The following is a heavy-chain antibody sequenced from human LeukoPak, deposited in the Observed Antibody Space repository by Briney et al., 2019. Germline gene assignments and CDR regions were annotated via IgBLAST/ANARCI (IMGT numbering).Heavy chain of an antibody. D-gene: IGHD1-26*01. V-gene: IGHV1-69*02. CDR1: GGTFSSYT. CDR2: SIPILGIA. J-gene: IGHJ4*02. Sequence: AVKVSCKASGGTFSSYTISWVRQAPGQGVEWMGRSIPILGIANYAQKFQGRVTITADNSTSTAYMELSSLRSEDTAVYYCARGFLGTLEWEPDPSFDYWGQGTLVTVSS. CDR3: ARGFLGTLEWEPDPSFDY.